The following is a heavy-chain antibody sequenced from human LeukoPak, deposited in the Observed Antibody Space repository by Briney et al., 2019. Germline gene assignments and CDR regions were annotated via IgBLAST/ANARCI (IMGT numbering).Heavy chain of an antibody. CDR2: ISAYNGNT. CDR1: GYTFTSYG. CDR3: ARDLISRGGKGGFDY. D-gene: IGHD3-10*01. J-gene: IGHJ4*02. Sequence: VASVKVSCKASGYTFTSYGISWVRQAPGQGLEWMGWISAYNGNTNYAQKLQGRVTMTTDTSTSTAYMELRSLRSDDTAVYYCARDLISRGGKGGFDYWGQGTLVTVSS. V-gene: IGHV1-18*01.